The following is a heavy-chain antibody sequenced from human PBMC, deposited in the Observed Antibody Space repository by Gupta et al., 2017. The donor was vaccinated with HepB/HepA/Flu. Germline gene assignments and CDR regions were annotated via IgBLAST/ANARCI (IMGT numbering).Heavy chain of an antibody. Sequence: QLQEQESGTGLVKPSETLSFTCTGSGGSIISSNYYWGWIRQPPGKGLESIWTTYYRCGTYYNPSRNSRVTISIDTSNIQFALKVTSVTAADTSVYYCARVKCRDANYYPDYFDYWGQGILVTVSA. CDR3: ARVKCRDANYYPDYFDY. J-gene: IGHJ4*02. D-gene: IGHD3-10*01. CDR1: GGSIISSNYY. CDR2: TYYRCGT. V-gene: IGHV4-39*01.